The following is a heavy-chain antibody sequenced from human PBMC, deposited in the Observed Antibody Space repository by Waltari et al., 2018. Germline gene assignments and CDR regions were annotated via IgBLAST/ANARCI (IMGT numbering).Heavy chain of an antibody. V-gene: IGHV3-21*01. Sequence: EVQLVETGGGLVKPGGSLRLSCAASGFTFSSYSMHWVRQPPGKGLEWVAAISILSSSSSYINYADSVKGRFTISRDNAKNSLYLQMNSLRAEDTAVYYCARTGEITMIVVVITNYRGLDYGMDVWGQGTTVTVSS. D-gene: IGHD3-22*01. CDR1: GFTFSSYS. CDR3: ARTGEITMIVVVITNYRGLDYGMDV. J-gene: IGHJ6*02. CDR2: ISILSSSSSYI.